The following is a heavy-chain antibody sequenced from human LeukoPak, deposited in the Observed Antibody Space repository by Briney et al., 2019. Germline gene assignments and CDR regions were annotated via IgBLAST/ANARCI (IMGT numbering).Heavy chain of an antibody. J-gene: IGHJ4*02. D-gene: IGHD1-20*01. Sequence: SVKVSCKASGGTFSSYAISWVRQAPGQGLEWMGGIIPIFGTANYAQKFQGRVTITADKSTSTAYMELSSLRSEDTAVYYCARVYRKTYKWNDQPDYWGQGTLVTVSS. CDR3: ARVYRKTYKWNDQPDY. CDR1: GGTFSSYA. V-gene: IGHV1-69*06. CDR2: IIPIFGTA.